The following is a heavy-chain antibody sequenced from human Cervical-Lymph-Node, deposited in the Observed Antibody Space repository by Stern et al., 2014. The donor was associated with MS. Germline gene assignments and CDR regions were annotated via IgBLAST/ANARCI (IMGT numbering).Heavy chain of an antibody. CDR2: IWYDGSNP. CDR3: ASAYSSSHYYFDY. Sequence: EQLVESGGGVVKPGRSLRLSCTASGFTFSRYAMRWVRQAPGPGLEWVGLIWYDGSNPYYADSVTGRFTISRDNYKNTLYLQMNSLRAEDTAVYYCASAYSSSHYYFDYWGQGTLVTVSS. V-gene: IGHV3-33*01. J-gene: IGHJ4*02. D-gene: IGHD6-13*01. CDR1: GFTFSRYA.